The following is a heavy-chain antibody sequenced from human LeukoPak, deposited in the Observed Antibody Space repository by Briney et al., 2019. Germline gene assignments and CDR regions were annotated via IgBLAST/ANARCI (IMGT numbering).Heavy chain of an antibody. CDR1: GGSISSGGYY. CDR2: IYYSGGT. CDR3: ARAIGYCTNGVCPGFDY. J-gene: IGHJ4*02. V-gene: IGHV4-31*03. D-gene: IGHD2-8*01. Sequence: SQTLSLTCTVSGGSISSGGYYWSWIRQHPGKGLEWIGYIYYSGGTYYNPSLKSRVTISVDTSKNQFSLKLSSVTAADTAVYYCARAIGYCTNGVCPGFDYWGQGTLVTVSS.